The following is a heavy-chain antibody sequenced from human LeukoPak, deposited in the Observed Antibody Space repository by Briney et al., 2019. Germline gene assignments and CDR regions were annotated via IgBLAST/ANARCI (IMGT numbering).Heavy chain of an antibody. CDR2: ISAYNGNT. CDR1: GYTFTSYG. CDR3: ARARRPMTTVRYYYMDV. J-gene: IGHJ6*03. D-gene: IGHD4-11*01. V-gene: IGHV1-18*01. Sequence: ASVKVSCKASGYTFTSYGISWVRQAPGLGLEWMGWISAYNGNTNYAQKLQGRVTMTTDTSTSTAYMELRSLRSDDTAVYYCARARRPMTTVRYYYMDVWGKGTTVTVSS.